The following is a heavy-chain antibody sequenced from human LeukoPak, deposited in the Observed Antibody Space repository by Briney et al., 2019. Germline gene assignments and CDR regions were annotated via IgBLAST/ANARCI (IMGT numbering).Heavy chain of an antibody. CDR3: AKGIVGATSNWFDP. D-gene: IGHD1-26*01. CDR2: ISGSGGST. J-gene: IGHJ5*02. Sequence: GGSLRLSCAASGFTFSSYWMSWVRQAPGKGLEWVSAISGSGGSTYYADSVKGRFTISRDNSKNTLYLQMNSLRAEDTAVYYCAKGIVGATSNWFDPWGQGTLVTVSS. V-gene: IGHV3-23*01. CDR1: GFTFSSYW.